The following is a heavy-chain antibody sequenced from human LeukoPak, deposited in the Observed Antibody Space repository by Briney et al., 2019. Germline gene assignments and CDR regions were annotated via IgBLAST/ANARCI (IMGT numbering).Heavy chain of an antibody. D-gene: IGHD2/OR15-2a*01. Sequence: GGSLRPFCAASGFPFSGYWMHRVRQAPGKGLVGVSRINSDGSGADYADSVKGRFTISRDNAKNTLHLQMNSLRAEDTAVYHCGSFGVIWEIDYWGQGTLVTVSS. V-gene: IGHV3-74*01. CDR2: INSDGSGA. CDR3: GSFGVIWEIDY. CDR1: GFPFSGYW. J-gene: IGHJ4*02.